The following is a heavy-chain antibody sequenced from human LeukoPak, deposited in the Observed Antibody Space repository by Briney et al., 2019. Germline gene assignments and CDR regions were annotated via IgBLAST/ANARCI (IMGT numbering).Heavy chain of an antibody. V-gene: IGHV5-51*01. D-gene: IGHD6-19*01. CDR2: IYPGDSDT. CDR1: GYSFTSYW. J-gene: IGHJ5*02. CDR3: ARPYSSGYLRRVVWFDP. Sequence: GESLKISCKGSGYSFTSYWIGWVRQMPGKGLEWMGIIYPGDSDTRYSPSFQAQVTISADKSISTAYLQWSSLNASDTAMYYCARPYSSGYLRRVVWFDPWGQGTLVTVSS.